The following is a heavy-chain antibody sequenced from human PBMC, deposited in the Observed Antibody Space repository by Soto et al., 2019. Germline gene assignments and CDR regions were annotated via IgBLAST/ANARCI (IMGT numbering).Heavy chain of an antibody. CDR2: FDPEDGET. Sequence: ASVKVSCKVSGYTLTELSMHWVRQAPGKGLEWMGGFDPEDGETIYAQNFQGRVTMTTDTSSNTAYMEVRSLRFDDTAVYYCARVPNDRMGWFDPWGQGTLVTVSS. V-gene: IGHV1-24*01. CDR1: GYTLTELS. D-gene: IGHD3-22*01. CDR3: ARVPNDRMGWFDP. J-gene: IGHJ5*02.